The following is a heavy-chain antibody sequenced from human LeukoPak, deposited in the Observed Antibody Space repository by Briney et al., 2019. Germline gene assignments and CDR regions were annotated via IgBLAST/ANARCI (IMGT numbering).Heavy chain of an antibody. D-gene: IGHD5-18*01. CDR2: INHSGST. CDR3: ARRTWIQLWNRYNWFDP. CDR1: GGSFSGYY. V-gene: IGHV4-34*01. Sequence: SETLSLTCAVYGGSFSGYYWSWIRQPPGKGLEWIGEINHSGSTNYNPSLKSRVTISVDTSKNQFSLKLSSVTAADTAVYYCARRTWIQLWNRYNWFDPWGQGTLVTVSS. J-gene: IGHJ5*02.